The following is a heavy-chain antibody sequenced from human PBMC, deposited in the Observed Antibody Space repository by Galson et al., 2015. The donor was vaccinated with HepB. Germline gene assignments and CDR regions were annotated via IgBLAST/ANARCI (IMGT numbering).Heavy chain of an antibody. V-gene: IGHV1-69*13. J-gene: IGHJ3*02. CDR1: GGTFSSYA. D-gene: IGHD1-1*01. CDR2: IIPIFGTA. Sequence: SVKVSCKASGGTFSSYAISWVRQAPGQGLEWMGGIIPIFGTANYAQKFQGRVTITADESTSTAYMELSSLRSEDTAVYYCARVGRDNLKAFDIWGQGTMVTVSS. CDR3: ARVGRDNLKAFDI.